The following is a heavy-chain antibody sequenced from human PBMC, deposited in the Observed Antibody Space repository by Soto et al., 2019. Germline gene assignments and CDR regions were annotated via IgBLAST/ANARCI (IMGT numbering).Heavy chain of an antibody. J-gene: IGHJ3*02. D-gene: IGHD6-19*01. CDR3: ARVSSGWFVAFDI. CDR2: IYYSGST. V-gene: IGHV4-59*01. CDR1: GGSISSYY. Sequence: SETLSLTCTVSGGSISSYYWSWIRQPPGKGLEWIGYIYYSGSTNYNPSLKSRVTISVDTSKNQFSLKLSSVTAADTAVYYCARVSSGWFVAFDICGEGTMVTVSS.